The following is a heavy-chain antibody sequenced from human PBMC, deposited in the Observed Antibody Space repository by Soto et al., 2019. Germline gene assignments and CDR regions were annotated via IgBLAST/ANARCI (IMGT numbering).Heavy chain of an antibody. CDR3: ARVWEFVVVNDY. D-gene: IGHD2-21*01. V-gene: IGHV1-18*04. CDR2: ISAYNGNT. CDR1: GYTFTSYG. J-gene: IGHJ4*02. Sequence: ASVKVSCKASGYTFTSYGISWVRQAPGQGLEWMGWISAYNGNTNYAQKLQGRVTMTTDTSTSTAYMELRSLRSDDAAVYYCARVWEFVVVNDYWGQGTLVTVSS.